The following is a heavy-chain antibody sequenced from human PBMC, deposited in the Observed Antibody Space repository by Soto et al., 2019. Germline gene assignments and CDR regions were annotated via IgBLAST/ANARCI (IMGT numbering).Heavy chain of an antibody. CDR1: GGTFSSYA. V-gene: IGHV1-69*13. D-gene: IGHD4-17*01. CDR2: IIPIFGTA. J-gene: IGHJ4*02. CDR3: ARGNLRRKNYFDY. Sequence: VKVSCKASGGTFSSYAISWVRQAPGQGLEWMGGIIPIFGTANYAQKFQGRVTITADESTSTAYMELSSLRSEDTAVYYCARGNLRRKNYFDYWGQGTLVTVSS.